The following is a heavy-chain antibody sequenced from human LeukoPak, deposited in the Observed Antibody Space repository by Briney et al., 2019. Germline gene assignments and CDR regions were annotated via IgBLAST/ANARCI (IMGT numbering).Heavy chain of an antibody. D-gene: IGHD6-19*01. V-gene: IGHV3-21*01. CDR2: ITSPVGRI. CDR3: ATDGRSSGWYGFDY. J-gene: IGHJ4*02. Sequence: GGSLRLSCVASGLPIGDFAMHWGRQAPGKGLEWVSSITSPVGRIYYADSLKGRITISRDNARSTLYLQMNSLRAEDTAVYYCATDGRSSGWYGFDYWGQGILVTVSS. CDR1: GLPIGDFA.